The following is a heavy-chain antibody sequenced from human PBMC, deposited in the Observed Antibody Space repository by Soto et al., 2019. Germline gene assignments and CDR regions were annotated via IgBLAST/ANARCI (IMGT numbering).Heavy chain of an antibody. Sequence: GGSLRLSCAASGFTVSNNYMSWVRQAPGKGLEWVSVSDRGGSTYYADSVKGRFTISRDIPKNTLYLQMNSLRVEDTAVYYCARGKMYNYGLDVWGQGTTVTVS. CDR1: GFTVSNNY. CDR3: ARGKMYNYGLDV. V-gene: IGHV3-53*05. CDR2: SDRGGST. J-gene: IGHJ6*02.